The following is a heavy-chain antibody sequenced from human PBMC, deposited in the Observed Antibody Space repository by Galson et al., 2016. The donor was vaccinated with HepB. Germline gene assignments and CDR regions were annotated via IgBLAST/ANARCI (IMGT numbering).Heavy chain of an antibody. J-gene: IGHJ3*02. CDR1: GGTLISYA. CDR2: IIPIFGTA. V-gene: IGHV1-69*13. Sequence: SVKASCKASGGTLISYAISWVRQAPGQGPEWMGGIIPIFGTANYAQQFQGRVTINADESTSTAYMELSRLRSDDTAVYYCASGGYSGYHAFDIWGQGTMVTVSS. D-gene: IGHD5-12*01. CDR3: ASGGYSGYHAFDI.